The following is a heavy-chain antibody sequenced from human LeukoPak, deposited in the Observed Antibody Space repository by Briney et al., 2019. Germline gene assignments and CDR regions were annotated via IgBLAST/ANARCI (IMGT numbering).Heavy chain of an antibody. CDR2: INPNSGGT. J-gene: IGHJ5*02. V-gene: IGHV1-2*02. Sequence: ASVKVSCKDSGYTFTGYYTHWVRQAPGQGLEWMGWINPNSGGTNYAQKFQGRVTMTRDTSISTAYMELSRLRSDDTAVYYCARGATMVRGVISAFDPWGQGTLVTVSS. CDR3: ARGATMVRGVISAFDP. CDR1: GYTFTGYY. D-gene: IGHD3-10*01.